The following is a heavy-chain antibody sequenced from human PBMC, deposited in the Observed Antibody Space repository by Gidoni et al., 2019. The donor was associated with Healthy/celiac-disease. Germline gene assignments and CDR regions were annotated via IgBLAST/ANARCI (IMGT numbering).Heavy chain of an antibody. D-gene: IGHD3-22*01. V-gene: IGHV4-4*07. CDR2: IYTSGST. J-gene: IGHJ6*02. Sequence: QVQLQESGPGLVKPSETLSLTCTVSGGPISSYYWSWIRQPAGKGLEWIGRIYTSGSTNYNPSLKSRVTMSVDTSKNQFSLKLSSVTAADTAVYYCARDVSSSGYYYPYGMDVWGQGTTVTVSS. CDR1: GGPISSYY. CDR3: ARDVSSSGYYYPYGMDV.